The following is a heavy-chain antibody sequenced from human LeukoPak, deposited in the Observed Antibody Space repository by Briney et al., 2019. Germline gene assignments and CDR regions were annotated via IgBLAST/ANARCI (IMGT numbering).Heavy chain of an antibody. CDR1: GGSISSSSYY. CDR2: IYYSGST. CDR3: ARAVGYCNGGSCYSYYYYYMDV. D-gene: IGHD2-15*01. J-gene: IGHJ6*03. V-gene: IGHV4-39*07. Sequence: SETLSLTCTVSGGSISSSSYYWGWIRQPPGKGLEWIGSIYYSGSTNYNPSLKSRVTISVDTSKNQFSLKLSSVTAADTAVYYCARAVGYCNGGSCYSYYYYYMDVWGKGTTVTVSS.